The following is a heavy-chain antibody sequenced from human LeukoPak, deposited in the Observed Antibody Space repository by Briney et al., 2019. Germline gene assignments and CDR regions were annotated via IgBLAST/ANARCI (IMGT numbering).Heavy chain of an antibody. V-gene: IGHV3-53*01. CDR2: IYSGGST. CDR1: GFTLSSNY. CDR3: ASGDLPRDFDI. J-gene: IGHJ3*02. Sequence: GGSLRLSCAASGFTLSSNYMSWVRQAPGKGLEGVSVIYSGGSTYYADSVTGRFTISRDNSKNTLYLPMNSLRAEATAVYYCASGDLPRDFDIWGQGTMVTVSS. D-gene: IGHD3-10*01.